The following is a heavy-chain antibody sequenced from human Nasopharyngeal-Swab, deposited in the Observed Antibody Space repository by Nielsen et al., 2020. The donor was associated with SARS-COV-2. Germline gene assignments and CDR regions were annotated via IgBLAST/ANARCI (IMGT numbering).Heavy chain of an antibody. J-gene: IGHJ4*02. V-gene: IGHV3-23*01. D-gene: IGHD6-13*01. CDR3: AKGGSSSWYSGFDY. CDR2: ISGSGGST. CDR1: GFTFSSYA. Sequence: GVLKISCAASGFTFSSYAMSWVRQAPGKGLEWVSAISGSGGSTYYADSVKGRFTISRDNSKNTLYLQMNSLRAEDTAVYYCAKGGSSSWYSGFDYWGQGTLVTVSS.